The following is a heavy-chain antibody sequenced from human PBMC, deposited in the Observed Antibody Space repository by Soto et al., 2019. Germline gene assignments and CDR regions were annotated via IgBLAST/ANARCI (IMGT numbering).Heavy chain of an antibody. J-gene: IGHJ4*02. CDR2: ISGSGGST. CDR3: AKDLGKYSSGWFPSDY. Sequence: PGGSLRLSCAASGFTFSSYAMSWVRQAPGKGLEWVSAISGSGGSTYYADSVKGRFTISRDNSKNTLYLQMNSLRAEDTAVYYCAKDLGKYSSGWFPSDYWGQGTLVTVSS. D-gene: IGHD6-19*01. V-gene: IGHV3-23*01. CDR1: GFTFSSYA.